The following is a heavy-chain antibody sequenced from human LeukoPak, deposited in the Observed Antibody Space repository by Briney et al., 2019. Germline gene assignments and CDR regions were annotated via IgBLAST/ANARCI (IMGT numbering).Heavy chain of an antibody. CDR2: MNPNSGNT. Sequence: ASVKVSCKASGYTFTSYDINWVRQATGQGLEWMGWMNPNSGNTGYAQKFQGRVTMTRNTSISTAYMELSSLRSEDTAVYYCAGPCMVTAAGTKGRRAGSKYYFDYWGQGTLVTVSS. J-gene: IGHJ4*02. CDR3: AGPCMVTAAGTKGRRAGSKYYFDY. V-gene: IGHV1-8*01. CDR1: GYTFTSYD. D-gene: IGHD6-13*01.